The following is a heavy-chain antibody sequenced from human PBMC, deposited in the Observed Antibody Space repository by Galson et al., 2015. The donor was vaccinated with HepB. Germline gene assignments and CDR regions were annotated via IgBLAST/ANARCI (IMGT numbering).Heavy chain of an antibody. CDR1: GFTFSTYG. Sequence: SLRLSCAASGFTFSTYGMHWVRQAPGKGLEWVAIIYYDGSNKYYADSVKGRFTISRDTSKNTLYLQMNSLRAEDTAVYYRARDQSNYFDYWGQGTLVTVSS. CDR3: ARDQSNYFDY. V-gene: IGHV3-33*01. J-gene: IGHJ4*02. CDR2: IYYDGSNK. D-gene: IGHD6-6*01.